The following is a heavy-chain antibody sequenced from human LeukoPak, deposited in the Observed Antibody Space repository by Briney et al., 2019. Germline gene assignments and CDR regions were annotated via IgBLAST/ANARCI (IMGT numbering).Heavy chain of an antibody. D-gene: IGHD3-3*01. J-gene: IGHJ5*02. Sequence: GASVKVSCKASGYTFTGYYMHWVRQAPGQGLEWMGWINPNSGGTNYAQKFQGRVTMTRDTSISTAYMELSRLRSDDTAVYYCALNYDFWSGYYKPWGRGTLVTVSS. CDR2: INPNSGGT. CDR3: ALNYDFWSGYYKP. V-gene: IGHV1-2*02. CDR1: GYTFTGYY.